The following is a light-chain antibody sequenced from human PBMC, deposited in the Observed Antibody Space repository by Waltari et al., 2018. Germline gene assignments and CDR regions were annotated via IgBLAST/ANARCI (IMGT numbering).Light chain of an antibody. Sequence: QPALTQPASVSGSPGKPITISCTGTSSDIGFYTYVSWYQQHPGKAPKLMIYDVSERPSGVSNRFSGSKSGNTASLTISGLQAEDEADYYCNSYAGSSSWVFGGGTKLTVL. V-gene: IGLV2-14*03. CDR2: DVS. CDR3: NSYAGSSSWV. CDR1: SSDIGFYTY. J-gene: IGLJ3*02.